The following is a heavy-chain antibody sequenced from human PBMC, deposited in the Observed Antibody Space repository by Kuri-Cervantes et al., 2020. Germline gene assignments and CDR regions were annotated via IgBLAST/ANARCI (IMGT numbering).Heavy chain of an antibody. CDR2: INAGNGNT. Sequence: ASVKVSCKASGYTFTSYAMHWVRQAPGQRLEWMGWINAGNGNTKYSQKFQGRVTITRDTSTSTAYMELSSLISGDTAIYYCAGEKVGGANFDYWGQGTLVTVSS. CDR3: AGEKVGGANFDY. J-gene: IGHJ4*02. V-gene: IGHV1-3*01. D-gene: IGHD1-26*01. CDR1: GYTFTSYA.